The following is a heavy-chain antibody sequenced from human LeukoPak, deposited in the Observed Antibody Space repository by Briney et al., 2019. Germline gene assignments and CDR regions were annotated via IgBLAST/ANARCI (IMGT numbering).Heavy chain of an antibody. Sequence: GRSLRLSCAASGFTFSSYGMHWVRQAPGKGLEWVAVISYDGSNKYYTDSVKGRFTISRDNSKNTLYLQMNSLRAEDTAVYYCAKESSVRRWFGELLSRWFLSYFDYWGQGTLVTVSS. V-gene: IGHV3-30*18. CDR1: GFTFSSYG. D-gene: IGHD3-10*01. J-gene: IGHJ4*02. CDR2: ISYDGSNK. CDR3: AKESSVRRWFGELLSRWFLSYFDY.